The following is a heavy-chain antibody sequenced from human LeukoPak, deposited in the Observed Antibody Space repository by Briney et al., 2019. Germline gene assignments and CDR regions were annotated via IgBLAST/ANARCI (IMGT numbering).Heavy chain of an antibody. CDR3: YYYGLDV. V-gene: IGHV3-53*04. CDR1: GFSADNPY. CDR2: VYIGGRT. Sequence: GGSLRLSCAASGFSADNPYMSWVRQAPGKGLEFVAVVYIGGRTDYADSVKGRFTISRHNSKNALYLLLNNLRVDDTAVYYCYYYGLDVWGQGTTVTVSS. J-gene: IGHJ6*02.